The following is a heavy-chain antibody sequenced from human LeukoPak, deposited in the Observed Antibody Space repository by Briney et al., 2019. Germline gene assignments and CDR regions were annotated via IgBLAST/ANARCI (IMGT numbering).Heavy chain of an antibody. Sequence: GGSLRLSCTASGFSLSNYWMIWVRQAPGKGLEWVSLISGSGGSTYYTDSVKGRLTISRDNSKNTLYLQMNSLTAEDTAVYYCAKRTGSSGPFDYWGQGTRVTVSS. CDR2: ISGSGGST. D-gene: IGHD1-26*01. V-gene: IGHV3-23*01. J-gene: IGHJ4*02. CDR3: AKRTGSSGPFDY. CDR1: GFSLSNYW.